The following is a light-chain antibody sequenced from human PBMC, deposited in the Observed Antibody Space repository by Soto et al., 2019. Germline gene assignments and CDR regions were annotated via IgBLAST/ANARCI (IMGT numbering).Light chain of an antibody. CDR2: GAS. J-gene: IGKJ1*01. CDR3: QQYNSYST. V-gene: IGKV3-15*01. Sequence: EIVMTQSRATLSVSPGERATLSCRASQSVSSNLAWYQQKPGQAPRLLIYGASTRVTGIPARFGGSGSGTEFTLTISSLQPDDFATYYCQQYNSYSTFGQGTKVDIK. CDR1: QSVSSN.